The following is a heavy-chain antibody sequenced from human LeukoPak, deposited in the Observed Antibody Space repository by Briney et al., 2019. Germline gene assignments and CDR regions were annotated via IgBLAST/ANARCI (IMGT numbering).Heavy chain of an antibody. CDR2: ISYDETNK. D-gene: IGHD6-19*01. V-gene: IGHV3-30*04. CDR3: ARGADTGYSSDS. CDR1: GFTFTNYA. Sequence: GGSLRLSCAASGFTFTNYAMHWVRQAPGKGLEWVAVISYDETNKYYEDSVKGRFTISRDSSRNTLYLQMSSLRDEDTAVYYCARGADTGYSSDSWGQGTLVTVSS. J-gene: IGHJ5*02.